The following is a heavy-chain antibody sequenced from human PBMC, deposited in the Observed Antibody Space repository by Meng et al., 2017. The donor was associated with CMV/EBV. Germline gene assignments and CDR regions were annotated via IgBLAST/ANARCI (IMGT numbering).Heavy chain of an antibody. CDR2: IYSGDST. J-gene: IGHJ4*02. V-gene: IGHV3-53*01. CDR1: GFAVSGNY. Sequence: LTGAASGFAVSGNYMSWVRQAPGKGLQWVSVIYSGDSTYYADSVKGRFTISRDNSKNTLYLQMNSLRAEDTAVYYCARGPGGRFDYWGQGTLVTVSS. D-gene: IGHD3-10*01. CDR3: ARGPGGRFDY.